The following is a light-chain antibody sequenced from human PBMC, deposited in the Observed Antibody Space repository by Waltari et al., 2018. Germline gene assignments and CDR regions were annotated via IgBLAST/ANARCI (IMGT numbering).Light chain of an antibody. J-gene: IGKJ1*01. CDR1: QSVSRS. CDR3: QHYVRLPVT. CDR2: GAS. Sequence: IVLTKAPGTLSLFPGERATLSCRASQSVSRSLAWYQQKPGQAPRLLIYGASSRATGVPDRCSGSGSGTDFSLTSSRLAPEDFAVYYCQHYVRLPVTFGQGTKVEIK. V-gene: IGKV3-20*01.